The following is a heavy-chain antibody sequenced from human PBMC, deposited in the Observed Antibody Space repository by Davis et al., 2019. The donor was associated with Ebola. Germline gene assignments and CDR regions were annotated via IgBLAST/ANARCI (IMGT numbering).Heavy chain of an antibody. V-gene: IGHV3-23*01. J-gene: IGHJ6*02. Sequence: GGSLRLSCAASGITFSSYAMTWVRQAPGKGLEWVSGISGSGSSRYYADSVKGRFTISRDNSKNTLYLQMNSLRAEDTAVYYCAKYYVGPAGDVWGQGTTVTVSS. D-gene: IGHD3-16*01. CDR2: ISGSGSSR. CDR1: GITFSSYA. CDR3: AKYYVGPAGDV.